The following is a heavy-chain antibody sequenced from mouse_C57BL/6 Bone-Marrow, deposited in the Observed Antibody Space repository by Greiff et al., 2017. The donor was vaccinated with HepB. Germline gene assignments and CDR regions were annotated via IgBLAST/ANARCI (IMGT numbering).Heavy chain of an antibody. CDR1: TSYG. D-gene: IGHD2-2*01. J-gene: IGHJ2*01. Sequence: QVQLQQSGAELARPGASVKLSFTSYGISWVKQRTGQGLEWIGEIYPRSGNTYYNEKFKGKATLTADKSSSTAYMELRSLTSEDSAVYFCARGGGYDYWGQGTTLTVSS. V-gene: IGHV1-81*01. CDR3: ARGGGYDY. CDR2: IYPRSGNT.